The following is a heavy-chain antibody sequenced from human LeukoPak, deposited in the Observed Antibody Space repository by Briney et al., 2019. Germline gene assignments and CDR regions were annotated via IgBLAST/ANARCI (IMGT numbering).Heavy chain of an antibody. CDR2: ISSSTYYI. Sequence: GGSLRLSCAAPGFTFSSYSMNWVRQAPGKGLEWVSSISSSTYYIYYADSVKGRFTISRDNAKNSLYLQMNSLRAEDKAVYYCARANYGDYTFDYWGQGTLVTVSS. J-gene: IGHJ4*02. D-gene: IGHD4-17*01. CDR3: ARANYGDYTFDY. CDR1: GFTFSSYS. V-gene: IGHV3-21*01.